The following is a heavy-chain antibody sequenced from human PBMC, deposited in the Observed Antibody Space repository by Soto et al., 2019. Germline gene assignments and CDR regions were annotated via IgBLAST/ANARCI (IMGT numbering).Heavy chain of an antibody. CDR2: INHSGST. D-gene: IGHD6-13*01. CDR1: GGSFSGYY. J-gene: IGHJ4*02. V-gene: IGHV4-34*01. CDR3: ARAGIAAACDY. Sequence: SETLSLTCAVYGGSFSGYYWSWIRQPPGKGLEWIGEINHSGSTNYNPSLKSRVTISVDTSKNQFSLKLSSVTAADTAVYYCARAGIAAACDYWGQGTLVTVSS.